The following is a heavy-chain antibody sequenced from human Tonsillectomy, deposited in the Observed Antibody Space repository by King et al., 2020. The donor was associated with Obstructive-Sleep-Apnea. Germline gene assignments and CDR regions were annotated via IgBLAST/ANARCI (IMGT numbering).Heavy chain of an antibody. CDR1: GYTFTGYY. CDR3: ARDAVAGKRGNYFDY. D-gene: IGHD6-19*01. J-gene: IGHJ4*02. CDR2: INPNSGGT. Sequence: QWQLVQSGAEVKKPGASVKVSCKASGYTFTGYYMHWVRQAPGQGLEWMGWINPNSGGTNYAQKFQGRVTMTRDTSISTAYIELSRLRSDDTAVYYCARDAVAGKRGNYFDYWGQGTLVTVSS. V-gene: IGHV1-2*02.